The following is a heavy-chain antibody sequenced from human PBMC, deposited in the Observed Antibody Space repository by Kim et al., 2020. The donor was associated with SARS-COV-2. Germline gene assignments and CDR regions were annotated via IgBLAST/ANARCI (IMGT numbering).Heavy chain of an antibody. CDR2: IA. D-gene: IGHD1-7*01. V-gene: IGHV1-69*02. J-gene: IGHJ4*02. Sequence: IANYAQKFQGRVTITADKSTSTAYMELSSLRSEDTAVYYCASGVTGTSDYWGQGTLVTVSS. CDR3: ASGVTGTSDY.